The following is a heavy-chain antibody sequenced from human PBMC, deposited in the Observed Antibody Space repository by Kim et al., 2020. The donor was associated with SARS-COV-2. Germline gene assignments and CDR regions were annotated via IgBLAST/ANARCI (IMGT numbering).Heavy chain of an antibody. D-gene: IGHD3-22*01. CDR1: GFTFDDYA. V-gene: IGHV3-9*01. Sequence: GGSLRLSCAASGFTFDDYAMHWVRQAPGKGLEWVSGISWNSGSIGYADSVKGRFTISRDNAKNSLYLQMNSLRAEDTALYYCAKATYYYDSSGYYRPVWREYFQHWGQGTLVTVSS. CDR2: ISWNSGSI. CDR3: AKATYYYDSSGYYRPVWREYFQH. J-gene: IGHJ1*01.